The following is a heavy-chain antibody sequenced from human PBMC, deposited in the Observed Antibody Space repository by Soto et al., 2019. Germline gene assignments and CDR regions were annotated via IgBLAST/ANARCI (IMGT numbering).Heavy chain of an antibody. D-gene: IGHD3-10*01. V-gene: IGHV4-59*01. J-gene: IGHJ5*02. CDR1: GGSITRYY. Sequence: SETLSLTCTVSGGSITRYYWNWIRQPPGKGLEWIGYIYYSGSTNYNPSLKSRVTISVDTSKNQFSLKLSSVTAADTAVYYCARDPGSGSYYGWFDPWGQGTLVTVS. CDR3: ARDPGSGSYYGWFDP. CDR2: IYYSGST.